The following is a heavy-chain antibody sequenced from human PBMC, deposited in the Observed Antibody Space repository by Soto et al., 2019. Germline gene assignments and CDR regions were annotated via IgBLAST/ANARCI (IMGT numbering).Heavy chain of an antibody. CDR1: GDSISSSTYY. D-gene: IGHD2-21*01. Sequence: LSLTCDVSGDSISSSTYYWGWIRQPPGKGLEWLASINYSGAAYYNPSLRSRVSISVDTSNNRFSLALTSLTAADTAVYFCARLAYSGYFQTWGQGSLVTVSS. CDR3: ARLAYSGYFQT. V-gene: IGHV4-39*02. CDR2: INYSGAA. J-gene: IGHJ1*01.